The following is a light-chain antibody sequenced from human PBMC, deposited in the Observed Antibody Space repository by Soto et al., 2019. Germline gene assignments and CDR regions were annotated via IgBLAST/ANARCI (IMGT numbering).Light chain of an antibody. Sequence: ESVLTQSPDTLALSPGERATLSCRASQSVTSNYFAWYQQRPGQAPRLLVYGASSRATGIPDRFSGSAAGKDFAHNISRLEPDDVAGYYCHQYDNSHFTFGPGTRVDIK. V-gene: IGKV3-20*01. CDR1: QSVTSNY. CDR2: GAS. J-gene: IGKJ3*01. CDR3: HQYDNSHFT.